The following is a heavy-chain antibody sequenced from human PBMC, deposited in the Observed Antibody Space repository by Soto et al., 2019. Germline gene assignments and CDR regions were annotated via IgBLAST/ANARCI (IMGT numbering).Heavy chain of an antibody. D-gene: IGHD3-22*01. J-gene: IGHJ5*01. CDR1: GGSISGDYY. V-gene: IGHV4-30-4*01. CDR3: AREHYDITGNRIDS. Sequence: LSLTCTVSGGSISGDYYWNWIRQAPGKGLEWIGYVYHTGSTYHNPSLKSRGSISVDTSNNQFSLKLSSVTAADTAVYFCAREHYDITGNRIDSWGQGITVTVYS. CDR2: VYHTGST.